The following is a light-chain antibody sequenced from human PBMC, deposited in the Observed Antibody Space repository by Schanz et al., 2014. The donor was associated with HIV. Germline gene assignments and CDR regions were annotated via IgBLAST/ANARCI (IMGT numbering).Light chain of an antibody. V-gene: IGLV2-14*03. Sequence: QSALTQPASVSGSPGQSITISCTGTSSDVGGYNYVSWYQEHPGKAPKLMIYDVSDRPSGVPDRFSGSKSGTSASLAITGLQPEDEADYFCQSYDKRLSVVIFGGGTKLTVL. J-gene: IGLJ2*01. CDR1: SSDVGGYNY. CDR2: DVS. CDR3: QSYDKRLSVVI.